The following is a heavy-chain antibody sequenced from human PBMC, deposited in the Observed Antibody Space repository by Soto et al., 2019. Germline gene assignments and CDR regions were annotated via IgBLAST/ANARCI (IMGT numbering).Heavy chain of an antibody. J-gene: IGHJ6*03. Sequence: ASVKGSCKASGYTFTSDYMHWVRQDPGQGLEWMGIINPSGGSTSYAQKFQGRVTMTRDTSTSTVYMELSSLRSEDTAVYYCARDPSYNWNYGAPAYYYYYMDVWGKGTTVTVSS. D-gene: IGHD1-7*01. CDR2: INPSGGST. V-gene: IGHV1-46*03. CDR3: ARDPSYNWNYGAPAYYYYYMDV. CDR1: GYTFTSDY.